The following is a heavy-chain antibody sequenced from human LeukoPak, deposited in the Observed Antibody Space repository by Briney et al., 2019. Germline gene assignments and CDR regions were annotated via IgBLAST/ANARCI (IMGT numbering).Heavy chain of an antibody. V-gene: IGHV4-61*01. CDR3: ARSRTLLSWYFDL. CDR2: IYYSGST. CDR1: GGSVSSGSYY. J-gene: IGHJ2*01. Sequence: PSETLSLTCTVSGGSVSSGSYYWSWIRQPPGQGLEWIGYIYYSGSTNYNPSLKSRVTISVDTSKNQFSLKLSSVTAADTAVYYCARSRTLLSWYFDLWGRGTLVTVSS. D-gene: IGHD1-14*01.